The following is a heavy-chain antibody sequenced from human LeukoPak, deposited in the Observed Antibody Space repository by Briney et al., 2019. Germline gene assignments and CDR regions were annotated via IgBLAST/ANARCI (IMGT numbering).Heavy chain of an antibody. CDR1: GYTFTGNY. CDR2: INPNSGGT. J-gene: IGHJ1*01. Sequence: ASVKVSCKASGYTFTGNYMHWVRQAPGQGLEWMGWINPNSGGTNYAQKFQGRVTMTRDTSIGTAYMELNRLRSDDTAVYYCAKGSYDSSDFEYFHHWGQGTLVTVSS. D-gene: IGHD3-22*01. CDR3: AKGSYDSSDFEYFHH. V-gene: IGHV1-2*02.